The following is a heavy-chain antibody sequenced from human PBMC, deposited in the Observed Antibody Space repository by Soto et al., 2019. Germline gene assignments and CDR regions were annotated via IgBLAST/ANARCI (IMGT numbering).Heavy chain of an antibody. V-gene: IGHV4-31*03. CDR2: FYYSGST. J-gene: IGHJ6*02. CDR1: GGSISSGGYY. CDR3: ARGVPAVDYYYYYGMDV. Sequence: SETLSLTCTVSGGSISSGGYYWSWIRQHPGKGLDWIGYFYYSGSTYYNPSLKSRVTISVDTSKNQFSLKLSSVTAADTAVYYCARGVPAVDYYYYYGMDVWGQGTTVTSP. D-gene: IGHD2-2*01.